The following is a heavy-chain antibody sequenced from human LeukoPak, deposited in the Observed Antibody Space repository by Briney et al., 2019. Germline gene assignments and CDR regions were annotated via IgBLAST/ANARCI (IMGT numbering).Heavy chain of an antibody. J-gene: IGHJ6*02. V-gene: IGHV3-30*18. CDR3: AKEIMADYGPRYYYYGMDV. Sequence: PGRSLRLSCAASGFTFSSYGMHWVRQAPGKGLEWVAVISYDGSNKYYADSVKGRFTISRDNSKNTLYLQMNSLRAEDTAVYYCAKEIMADYGPRYYYYGMDVWGQGTTVTVSS. D-gene: IGHD4/OR15-4a*01. CDR2: ISYDGSNK. CDR1: GFTFSSYG.